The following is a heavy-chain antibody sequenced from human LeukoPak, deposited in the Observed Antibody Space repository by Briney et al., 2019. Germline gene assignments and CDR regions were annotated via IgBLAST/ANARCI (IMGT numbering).Heavy chain of an antibody. J-gene: IGHJ6*02. CDR1: GYTFTGYY. D-gene: IGHD6-13*01. V-gene: IGHV1-2*06. Sequence: ASVKVSCKASGYTFTGYYMHWVRQAPGQGPEWMGRINPNSGVTNYAQKFQGRVTMTRDTSISTAYMELSRLRSDDTAVYYCARDLGSSSWHYSYGMDVWGQGTTVTVSS. CDR2: INPNSGVT. CDR3: ARDLGSSSWHYSYGMDV.